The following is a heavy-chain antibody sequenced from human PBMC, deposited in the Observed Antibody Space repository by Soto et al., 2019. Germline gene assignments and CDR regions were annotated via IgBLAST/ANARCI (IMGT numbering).Heavy chain of an antibody. V-gene: IGHV5-51*01. CDR1: GYSFTSYW. CDR3: ARLSGPDFWSGYYTPRYYFDY. Sequence: PGESLKISCKGSGYSFTSYWIGWVRQMPGKGLEWMGIIYPGDSDTRYSPSFQGQVTISADKSISTAYLQWSSLKASDTAMYYCARLSGPDFWSGYYTPRYYFDYWGQGTLVTVSS. D-gene: IGHD3-3*01. J-gene: IGHJ4*02. CDR2: IYPGDSDT.